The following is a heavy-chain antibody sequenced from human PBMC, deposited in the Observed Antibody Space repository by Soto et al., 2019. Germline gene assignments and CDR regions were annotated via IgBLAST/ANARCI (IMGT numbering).Heavy chain of an antibody. CDR3: ARGLIVGANYYYYGMDV. CDR2: IIPIFGTA. V-gene: IGHV1-69*13. CDR1: GGTFSSYA. D-gene: IGHD1-26*01. Sequence: SVKVSCKASGGTFSSYAISWVRQAPGQGLEWMGGIIPIFGTANYAQKFQGRVTITADESTSTAYMELSSLRSEDTAVYYCARGLIVGANYYYYGMDVWGQGTTVTVSS. J-gene: IGHJ6*02.